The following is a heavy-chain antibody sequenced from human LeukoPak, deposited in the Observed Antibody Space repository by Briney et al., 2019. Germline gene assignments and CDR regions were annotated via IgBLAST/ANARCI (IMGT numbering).Heavy chain of an antibody. V-gene: IGHV3-48*04. D-gene: IGHD5-18*01. CDR2: ISSSSSII. CDR3: ARGMVTKFDC. CDR1: GFTFSYYS. Sequence: GGSLRLSCAASGFTFSYYSMTWVRQAPGKGLEWVSYISSSSSIIYYADSVKGRFTISRDNGKNSLYLQMDSLRADDTALYFCARGMVTKFDCWGQGTLVTVSS. J-gene: IGHJ4*02.